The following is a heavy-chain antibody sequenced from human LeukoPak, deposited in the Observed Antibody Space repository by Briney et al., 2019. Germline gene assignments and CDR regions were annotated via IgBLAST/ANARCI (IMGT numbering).Heavy chain of an antibody. V-gene: IGHV3-23*01. J-gene: IGHJ4*02. CDR2: ISGSGGST. D-gene: IGHD2-2*02. CDR3: AKSSYCSSTTCYTIGNFDF. CDR1: GFTFSSYA. Sequence: GGSLRLSCAASGFTFSSYAMSWVRQAPGKGLEWVSGISGSGGSTYYADSVKGRFTIPRDNSKNTLYLQMNSLRAEDTAVYYCAKSSYCSSTTCYTIGNFDFWGQGTLVTVSS.